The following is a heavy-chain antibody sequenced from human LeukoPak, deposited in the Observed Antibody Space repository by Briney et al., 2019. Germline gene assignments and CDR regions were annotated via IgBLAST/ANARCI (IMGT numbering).Heavy chain of an antibody. CDR1: GFAFSRSA. J-gene: IGHJ4*02. CDR2: ISYDGGNE. D-gene: IGHD3-16*01. V-gene: IGHV3-30*04. Sequence: GGSLRLSCAASGFAFSRSAMHWVRQAPGKGLEWVALISYDGGNENYGDSVKGRFTVSRDNSKNTLYLQMSSLRADDTAVYYCGRAGFGELYPYVDSWGQGTLVTVSS. CDR3: GRAGFGELYPYVDS.